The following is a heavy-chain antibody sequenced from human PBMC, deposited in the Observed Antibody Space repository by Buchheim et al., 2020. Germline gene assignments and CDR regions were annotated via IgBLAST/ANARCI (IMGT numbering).Heavy chain of an antibody. CDR2: IYYSGST. Sequence: QVQLQESGPGLVKPSQTLSLTCTVSGGSISSGGYYWSWIRQHPGKGLEWIGYIYYSGSTYYNPSIKSRVTISVDTSKNQFSLELSSVTAAATAVYYCASGSLYYDILTGPNDYYGMDVWGQGTT. CDR1: GGSISSGGYY. V-gene: IGHV4-31*03. J-gene: IGHJ6*02. D-gene: IGHD3-9*01. CDR3: ASGSLYYDILTGPNDYYGMDV.